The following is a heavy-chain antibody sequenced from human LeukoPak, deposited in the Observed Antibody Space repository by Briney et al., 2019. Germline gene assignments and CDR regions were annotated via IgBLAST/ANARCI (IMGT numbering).Heavy chain of an antibody. Sequence: GGSLSLSCAASGFTFSSYGTHWVRQAPGKGLEWVAVISYDGSNKYYADSVKGRFTISRDNSKNTLYLQMNSLRAEDTAVYYCAKEEWLGTFDYWGQGTLVTVSS. J-gene: IGHJ4*02. V-gene: IGHV3-30*18. CDR3: AKEEWLGTFDY. CDR2: ISYDGSNK. CDR1: GFTFSSYG. D-gene: IGHD6-19*01.